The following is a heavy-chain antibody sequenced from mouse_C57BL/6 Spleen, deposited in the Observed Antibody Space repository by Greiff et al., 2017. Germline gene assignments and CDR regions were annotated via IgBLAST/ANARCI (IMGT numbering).Heavy chain of an antibody. D-gene: IGHD1-1*01. CDR1: GYTFTEYT. Sequence: VQRVESGAELVKPGASVKLSCKASGYTFTEYTIHWVKQRSGQGLEWIGWFYPGSGSIKYNEKFKDKATLTADKSSSTVYMELSRLTSEDSAVYFCARHENGSSPFAYWGQGTLVTVSA. J-gene: IGHJ3*01. CDR2: FYPGSGSI. CDR3: ARHENGSSPFAY. V-gene: IGHV1-62-2*01.